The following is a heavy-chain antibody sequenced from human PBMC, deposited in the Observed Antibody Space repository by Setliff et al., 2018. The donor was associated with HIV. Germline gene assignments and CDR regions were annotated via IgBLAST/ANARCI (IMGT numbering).Heavy chain of an antibody. V-gene: IGHV4-34*01. CDR1: GGSLSGFY. D-gene: IGHD3-10*01. CDR2: VTHSGST. CDR3: ARVKSIKTTLVRLWPRFDL. Sequence: SETLSLTCAVYGGSLSGFYWTFIRQSPGKGLEWIGEVTHSGSTTYDPSLKSRITISVDTSKNQFSLKVRSLTAADTGLYYCARVKSIKTTLVRLWPRFDLWGQGTQVTVS. J-gene: IGHJ5*02.